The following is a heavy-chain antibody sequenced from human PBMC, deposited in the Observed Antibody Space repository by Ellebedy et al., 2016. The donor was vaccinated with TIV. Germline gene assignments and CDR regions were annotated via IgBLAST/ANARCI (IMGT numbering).Heavy chain of an antibody. J-gene: IGHJ6*02. D-gene: IGHD4-17*01. CDR2: ILSTGSS. CDR3: VRTGPTGGMDV. V-gene: IGHV4-39*01. CDR1: GGSYGGTPW. Sequence: MPSETLSLTCAVPGGSYGGTPWWTWVRQPPGKGLEWIGSILSTGSSYNPSLTSRVTISVDTSKTQLSLKLSSFTAADTAVYYCVRTGPTGGMDVWGQGTAVTVSS.